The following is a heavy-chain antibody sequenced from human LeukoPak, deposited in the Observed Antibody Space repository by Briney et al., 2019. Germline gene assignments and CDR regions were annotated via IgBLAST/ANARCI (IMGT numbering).Heavy chain of an antibody. V-gene: IGHV3-74*01. CDR1: GFTFSSYW. CDR2: INSDGSST. D-gene: IGHD6-13*01. J-gene: IGHJ4*02. CDR3: ASTPRIAAAPTED. Sequence: GGSLRPSCAASGFTFSSYWMHWVRQAPGKGLVWVSRINSDGSSTSYADSVKGRFTISRDNAKNTLYLQMNSLRAEDTAVYYCASTPRIAAAPTEDWGQGTLVTVSS.